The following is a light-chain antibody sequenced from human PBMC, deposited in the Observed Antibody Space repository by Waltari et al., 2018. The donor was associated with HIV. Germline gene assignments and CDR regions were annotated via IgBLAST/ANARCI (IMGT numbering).Light chain of an antibody. CDR2: DDN. Sequence: SYVLTQPPSVSVDPGETARITCGGTHIASQSVQWYQQKPGQAPVLVIYDDNARPSGIPERFSGSSSGNTATLTISRVEAGDEADYYCQVWDTTTDQWVFGGGTELAVL. CDR1: HIASQS. CDR3: QVWDTTTDQWV. V-gene: IGLV3-21*04. J-gene: IGLJ3*02.